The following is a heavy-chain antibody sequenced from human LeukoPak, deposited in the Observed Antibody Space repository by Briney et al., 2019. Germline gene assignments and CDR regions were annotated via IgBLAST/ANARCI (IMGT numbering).Heavy chain of an antibody. V-gene: IGHV5-51*01. CDR2: IYPGDSDT. CDR1: GYSFTSYW. CDR3: ATTGPEYSSSWYLHF. J-gene: IGHJ4*02. D-gene: IGHD6-13*01. Sequence: GKSLKISCKASGYSFTSYWIGWVRQMPGKGLEWMGVIYPGDSDTRYSPSFQGQVTISADKSISTAYLQWSSLKASDTAMYYCATTGPEYSSSWYLHFWGQGTLVAVSS.